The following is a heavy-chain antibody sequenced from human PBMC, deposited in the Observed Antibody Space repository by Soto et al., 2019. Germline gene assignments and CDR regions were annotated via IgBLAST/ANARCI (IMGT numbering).Heavy chain of an antibody. J-gene: IGHJ6*02. CDR3: ARALYCSGGSCPPLRAMDV. CDR1: GYSISSGYY. D-gene: IGHD2-15*01. Sequence: SETLSLTCAVSGYSISSGYYWGWIRQPPGKGLEWIGTIYHSGSTYYNPSLKSRVTISVDTSKNRFSLKVNSVTAADTAVYYCARALYCSGGSCPPLRAMDVWGLGTTLTVS. CDR2: IYHSGST. V-gene: IGHV4-38-2*01.